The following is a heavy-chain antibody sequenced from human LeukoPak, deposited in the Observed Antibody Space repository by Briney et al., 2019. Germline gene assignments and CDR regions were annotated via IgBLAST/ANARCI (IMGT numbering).Heavy chain of an antibody. J-gene: IGHJ5*02. CDR1: GGSISSYY. Sequence: SETLSLTCTVSGGSISSYYWTWIRQPPGKGLEWIGYFYYSGRANYNPSLQSRVTISEDTSKNQISLKLTSVTTADTAAYYCARYGDTGFDPWGQGTLVTVSS. CDR2: FYYSGRA. V-gene: IGHV4-59*01. CDR3: ARYGDTGFDP. D-gene: IGHD4-17*01.